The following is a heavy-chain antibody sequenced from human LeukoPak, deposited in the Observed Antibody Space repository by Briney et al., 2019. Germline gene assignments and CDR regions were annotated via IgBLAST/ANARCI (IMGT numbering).Heavy chain of an antibody. Sequence: GGSLRLSCAASGFTFSNYNMHWVRQAPGKGLEWVAVIWYDGSNEYYADSVKGRFTISRDNSKNTLYLQMNSLRAEDTAVYYCAREKDGWELGAFDIWGQGTMVTVSS. CDR1: GFTFSNYN. CDR3: AREKDGWELGAFDI. CDR2: IWYDGSNE. V-gene: IGHV3-33*01. D-gene: IGHD1-26*01. J-gene: IGHJ3*02.